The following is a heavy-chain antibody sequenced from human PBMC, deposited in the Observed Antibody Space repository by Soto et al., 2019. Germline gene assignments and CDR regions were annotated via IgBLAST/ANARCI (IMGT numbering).Heavy chain of an antibody. CDR2: FYWDEDK. J-gene: IGHJ4*02. CDR3: AHRQRTVYFDY. V-gene: IGHV2-5*02. CDR1: WFSLSTKGEG. D-gene: IGHD4-17*01. Sequence: DSGPTPVNPAQPVTQTCSSRWFSLSTKGEGVGWIRQPPGKALEWLALFYWDEDKRYSPSLKSRLTITKDTSKNQVVLTMTNMDPLDTATYYCAHRQRTVYFDYWGQGTLVTVS.